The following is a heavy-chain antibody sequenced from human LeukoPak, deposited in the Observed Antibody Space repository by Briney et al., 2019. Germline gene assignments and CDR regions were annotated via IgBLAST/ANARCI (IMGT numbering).Heavy chain of an antibody. CDR3: AREMGGTTMVRGAFDI. Sequence: SETLSLTCTVSGGSISSSSYYWGWIRQPPGKGLEWIGSIYYSGSTYYNPSLKSRVTISVDTSKNQFSLKLSSVTAADTAVYYCAREMGGTTMVRGAFDIWGQGIMVTVSS. CDR2: IYYSGST. J-gene: IGHJ3*02. V-gene: IGHV4-39*07. D-gene: IGHD3-10*01. CDR1: GGSISSSSYY.